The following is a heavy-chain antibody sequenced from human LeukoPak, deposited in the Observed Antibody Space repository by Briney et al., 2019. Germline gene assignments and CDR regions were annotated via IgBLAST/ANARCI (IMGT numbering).Heavy chain of an antibody. CDR2: ISSSSYI. V-gene: IGHV3-69-1*01. CDR1: GFTFDDYA. J-gene: IGHJ4*02. CDR3: ARDALYGSGSLDY. Sequence: GGSLRLSCAASGFTFDDYAMHWVRQAPGKGLEWVSSISSSSYIYYVDSVKGRFTISRDNAKNSLYLQMNSLRAEDTAVYYCARDALYGSGSLDYWGQGTLVTVSS. D-gene: IGHD3-10*01.